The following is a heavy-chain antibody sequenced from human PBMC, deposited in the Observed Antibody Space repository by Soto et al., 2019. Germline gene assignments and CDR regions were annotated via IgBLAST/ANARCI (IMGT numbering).Heavy chain of an antibody. V-gene: IGHV3-30*18. CDR1: GFTFSSYG. D-gene: IGHD2-15*01. CDR2: ISYDGSNK. Sequence: PGGSLRLSCAASGFTFSSYGMHWVRQAPGKGLEWVAVISYDGSNKYYADSVKGRFTISRDNSKNTLYLQMNSLRAEDTAVYYCAKDSVGIGIVVVVAANNYFDYWGQGTLVTVSS. CDR3: AKDSVGIGIVVVVAANNYFDY. J-gene: IGHJ4*02.